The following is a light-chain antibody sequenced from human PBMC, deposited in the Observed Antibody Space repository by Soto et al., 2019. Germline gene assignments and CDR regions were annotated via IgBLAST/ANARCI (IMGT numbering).Light chain of an antibody. CDR1: QNTNNY. CDR3: QQYENLPT. V-gene: IGKV1-33*01. Sequence: DIQMPQSPSSLSASVGDSVTITCKASQNTNNYLNWYQQKPGRAPKLLIYDASNLEAGVPSRFRGSGSGTDFTFTISRLQPEDIATYYCQQYENLPTFGQGTRLEIK. J-gene: IGKJ5*01. CDR2: DAS.